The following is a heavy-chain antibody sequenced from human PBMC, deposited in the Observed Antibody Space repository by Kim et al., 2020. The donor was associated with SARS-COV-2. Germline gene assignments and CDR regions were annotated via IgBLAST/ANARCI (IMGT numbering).Heavy chain of an antibody. D-gene: IGHD3-10*01. V-gene: IGHV4-34*01. CDR1: GGSFSGYY. J-gene: IGHJ4*02. CDR3: ATFYGSGSYLFQNDY. Sequence: SETLSLTCAVYGGSFSGYYWSWIRQPPGKGLEWIGEINHSGSTNYNPSLKSRVTISVDTSKNQFSLKLSSVTAADTAVYYCATFYGSGSYLFQNDYWGQGTLVTVSS. CDR2: INHSGST.